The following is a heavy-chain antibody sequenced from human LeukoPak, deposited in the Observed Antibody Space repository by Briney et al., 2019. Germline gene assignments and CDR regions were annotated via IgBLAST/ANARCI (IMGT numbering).Heavy chain of an antibody. CDR3: ARDRIYYDSSGHAFDI. V-gene: IGHV4-59*01. Sequence: PSETLSLTCTVSGGSISSYYWSWIRQPPGKGLEWIGYIYYSGSTNYNPSLKSRVTISVDTSKNQFSLKLSSVTAADTAVYYCARDRIYYDSSGHAFDIWSQGTMVTVSS. CDR2: IYYSGST. J-gene: IGHJ3*02. CDR1: GGSISSYY. D-gene: IGHD3-22*01.